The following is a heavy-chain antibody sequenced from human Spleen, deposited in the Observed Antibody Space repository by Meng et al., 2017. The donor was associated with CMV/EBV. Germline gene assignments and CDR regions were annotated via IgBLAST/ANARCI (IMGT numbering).Heavy chain of an antibody. CDR2: ISSSGISI. CDR3: AKVSGSGSYSSFDY. V-gene: IGHV3-11*01. Sequence: GGSLRLSCAASGFTFSDYYMSWIRQAPGKGLEWVSYISSSGISIYYADSVKGRFTISRDNAKNSLYLQINSLRAADTAVYYCAKVSGSGSYSSFDYWGQGTLVTVSS. CDR1: GFTFSDYY. D-gene: IGHD3-10*01. J-gene: IGHJ4*02.